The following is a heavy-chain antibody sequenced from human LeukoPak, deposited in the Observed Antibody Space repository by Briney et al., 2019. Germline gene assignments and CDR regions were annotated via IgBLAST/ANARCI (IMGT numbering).Heavy chain of an antibody. CDR1: GYSFTSYW. D-gene: IGHD1-1*01. J-gene: IGHJ3*02. V-gene: IGHV5-51*01. CDR2: IYPGDSDT. Sequence: GESLKISCKGSGYSFTSYWIGWVRQMPGKGLEWMGIIYPGDSDTRYSPSFQGQVTISADKSISTAYLQWSSLKASDTAMYYCARTESNSGNAFDIWGQGTMVTVSS. CDR3: ARTESNSGNAFDI.